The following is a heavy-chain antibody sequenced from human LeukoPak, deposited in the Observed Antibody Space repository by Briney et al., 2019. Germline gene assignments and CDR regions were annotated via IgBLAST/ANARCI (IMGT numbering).Heavy chain of an antibody. CDR3: AREPWELRRGDAFDI. CDR2: IYSGGST. D-gene: IGHD1-26*01. CDR1: GFTVSSNY. J-gene: IGHJ3*02. V-gene: IGHV3-66*01. Sequence: GGSLRLSCAASGFTVSSNYMSWVRQAPGKRLEWVSVIYSGGSTYYADSVKGRFTISRDNSKNTLYLQMNSLRAEDTAVYYCAREPWELRRGDAFDIWGQGTMVTVSS.